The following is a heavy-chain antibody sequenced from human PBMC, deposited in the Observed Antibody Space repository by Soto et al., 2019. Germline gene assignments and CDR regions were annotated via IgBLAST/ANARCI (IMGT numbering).Heavy chain of an antibody. CDR3: ARHLNTYSSGWPDYYYYGMDV. D-gene: IGHD6-19*01. J-gene: IGHJ6*02. CDR1: GYSFTSYW. CDR2: IYPGDSDT. Sequence: GESLKISCKGSGYSFTSYWIGWVRQMPGKGLEWMGIIYPGDSDTRYSPSFQGQVTISADKSISTAYLQWSSLKASDTAMYYCARHLNTYSSGWPDYYYYGMDVWGQGTTVTVSS. V-gene: IGHV5-51*01.